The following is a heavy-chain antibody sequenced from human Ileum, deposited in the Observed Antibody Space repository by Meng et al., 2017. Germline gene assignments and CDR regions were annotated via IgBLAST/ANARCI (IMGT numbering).Heavy chain of an antibody. CDR3: ARDKPHNWFDP. CDR2: INTDGSDT. J-gene: IGHJ5*02. V-gene: IGHV3-74*01. CDR1: VFSFSSYW. Sequence: EGQVWESGGGLVQPGGPLSISCAASVFSFSSYWMHWVRQAPGKGLVWVARINTDGSDTRYADSVKGRFTISRDNAQNMVYLQMNSLRAEDTAVYYCARDKPHNWFDPWGQGTLVTVSS.